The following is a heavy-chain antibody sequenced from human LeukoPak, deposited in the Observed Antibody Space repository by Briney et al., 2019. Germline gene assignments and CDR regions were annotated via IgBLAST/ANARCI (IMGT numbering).Heavy chain of an antibody. CDR2: IIPIFGTA. J-gene: IGHJ3*02. CDR1: GGTFSSYA. D-gene: IGHD5-18*01. CDR3: NTAMVWKDAFDI. V-gene: IGHV1-69*13. Sequence: SVKVSCKASGGTFSSYAISWVRQAPGQGLEWMGGIIPIFGTANYAQKFQGRVTITADESTSTAYMELSSLRSEDTAVYYCNTAMVWKDAFDIRGQGTMVTVSS.